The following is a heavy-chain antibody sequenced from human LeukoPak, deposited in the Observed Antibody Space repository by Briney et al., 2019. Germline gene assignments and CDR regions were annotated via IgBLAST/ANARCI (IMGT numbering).Heavy chain of an antibody. V-gene: IGHV1-18*01. CDR2: ISAYNGNT. J-gene: IGHJ4*02. Sequence: ASVKVSCKASGYTFTSYGISWVRQAPGQGLEWMGWISAYNGNTNYARKLQGRVTMTTDTSTSTAYMELRSLRSDDTAVYYCARTYSSSWYGDWYFDYWGQGTLVTVSS. D-gene: IGHD6-13*01. CDR1: GYTFTSYG. CDR3: ARTYSSSWYGDWYFDY.